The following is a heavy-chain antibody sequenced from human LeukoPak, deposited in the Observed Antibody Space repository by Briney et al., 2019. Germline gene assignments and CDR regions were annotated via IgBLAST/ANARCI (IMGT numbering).Heavy chain of an antibody. CDR2: IIPIFGTA. CDR1: GGTFSSYA. CDR3: ARASDCSGGSCPISY. D-gene: IGHD2-15*01. Sequence: GASVKVSCKASGGTFSSYAISWVRQAPGQGLEWMGRIIPIFGTANYAQKFQGRVTITTDESTSTAYTELSSLRSEDTAVYYCARASDCSGGSCPISYWGQGTLVTVSS. J-gene: IGHJ4*02. V-gene: IGHV1-69*05.